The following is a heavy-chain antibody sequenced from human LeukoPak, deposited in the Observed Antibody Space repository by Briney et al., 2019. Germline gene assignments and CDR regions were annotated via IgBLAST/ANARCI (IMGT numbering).Heavy chain of an antibody. V-gene: IGHV4-38-2*02. J-gene: IGHJ5*02. CDR1: GYYISNAYY. Sequence: SETLSLTCTVSGYYISNAYYWGWIRQAPGKGLEWLGSIYHSGSTYYNPSLKSRVTLSVDTSKNQFSLKLSSVTAADTAVYYCATAVEWFDPRGQGTLVTVSS. CDR3: ATAVEWFDP. CDR2: IYHSGST.